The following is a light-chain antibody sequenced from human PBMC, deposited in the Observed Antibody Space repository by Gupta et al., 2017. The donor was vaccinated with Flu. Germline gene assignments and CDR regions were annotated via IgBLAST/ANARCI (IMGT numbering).Light chain of an antibody. CDR1: QDISNY. Sequence: DIQMTQSPSSLSASVGDRVTITCQASQDISNYLNWYQQKPGKAPKLLIYDASNLETGVPSRFSGSGSGTDFTFTIISLQPEDIATYYCQQDYNLPITFGPGTKVDIK. CDR2: DAS. J-gene: IGKJ3*01. CDR3: QQDYNLPIT. V-gene: IGKV1-33*01.